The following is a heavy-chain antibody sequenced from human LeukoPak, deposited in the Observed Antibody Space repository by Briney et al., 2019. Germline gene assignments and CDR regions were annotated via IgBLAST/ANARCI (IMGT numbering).Heavy chain of an antibody. CDR3: ARDSSTKDYYDSSGYDPYFDY. J-gene: IGHJ4*02. Sequence: GGSLRLSCAASGFTFSSYGMLWVRQAPGKGLEWVAVIWYDGSNKYYADSVKGRFTISRDNSKNTLYLQMNSLRAEDTAVYYCARDSSTKDYYDSSGYDPYFDYWGQGTLVTVSS. D-gene: IGHD3-22*01. CDR2: IWYDGSNK. CDR1: GFTFSSYG. V-gene: IGHV3-33*01.